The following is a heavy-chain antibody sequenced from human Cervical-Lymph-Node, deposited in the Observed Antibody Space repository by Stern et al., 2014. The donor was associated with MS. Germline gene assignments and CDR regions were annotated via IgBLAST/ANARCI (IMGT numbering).Heavy chain of an antibody. CDR2: IHSVATT. V-gene: IGHV3-66*02. Sequence: EDQLVESGGGLVQPGGSLRLSCAASGFTVSNNYMLWFRQAPQKGLEWVALIHSVATTAYTDTVKDRFTISRDSSKNTLYLQMNSLRSEDTAVYYCAMNVPVTNWGYWGRGTLVTVSS. CDR3: AMNVPVTNWGY. J-gene: IGHJ4*02. CDR1: GFTVSNNY. D-gene: IGHD4-17*01.